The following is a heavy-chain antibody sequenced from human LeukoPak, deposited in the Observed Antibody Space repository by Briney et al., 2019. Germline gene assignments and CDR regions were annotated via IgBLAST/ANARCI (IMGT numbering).Heavy chain of an antibody. CDR1: GLTFSNAW. CDR2: IKSKTDGGTA. D-gene: IGHD3-3*01. J-gene: IGHJ4*02. V-gene: IGHV3-15*01. CDR3: LYFWSGSSLVDY. Sequence: GGSLRLSCAASGLTFSNAWMSWVRQAPGKGLEWVGRIKSKTDGGTADYAAPVKGRFTISRDDSKNTLYLEMYSLRTEDTAVYYCLYFWSGSSLVDYWGQGTLVTVSS.